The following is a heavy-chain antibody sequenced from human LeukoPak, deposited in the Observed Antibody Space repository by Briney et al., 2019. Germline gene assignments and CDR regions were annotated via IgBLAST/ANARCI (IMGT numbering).Heavy chain of an antibody. Sequence: GRSLRLSCAASGFTFSSYGMHWVRQAPGKGLERVAVISYDGSNKYYADSVKCRFTISRDNSKNTLYLQMNSLRAEDTAVYYCAKAPRRGYYYYGMDVWGQGTTVTVSS. CDR1: GFTFSSYG. CDR3: AKAPRRGYYYYGMDV. V-gene: IGHV3-30*18. J-gene: IGHJ6*02. CDR2: ISYDGSNK.